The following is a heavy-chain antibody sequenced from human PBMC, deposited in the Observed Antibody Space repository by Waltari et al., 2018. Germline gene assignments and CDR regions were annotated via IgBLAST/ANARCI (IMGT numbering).Heavy chain of an antibody. CDR1: GFTFSSYA. Sequence: EVQLLESGGGLVQPGGSLRLSCAAFGFTFSSYAMSWVPRAPGKGLEWVSVIYSGGSTYYADSVKGRFTISRDNSKNTLYLQMNSLRAEDTAVYYCVTASLFWETNAFDIWGQGTMVTVSS. CDR2: IYSGGST. V-gene: IGHV3-23*03. CDR3: VTASLFWETNAFDI. J-gene: IGHJ3*02. D-gene: IGHD3-3*01.